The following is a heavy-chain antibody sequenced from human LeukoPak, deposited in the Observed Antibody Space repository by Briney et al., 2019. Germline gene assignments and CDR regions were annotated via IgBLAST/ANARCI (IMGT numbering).Heavy chain of an antibody. J-gene: IGHJ6*03. V-gene: IGHV3-23*01. CDR3: AKELDGSGSQPERYYYYYMDV. D-gene: IGHD3-10*01. CDR1: GFTFSSYA. CDR2: ISGSGGST. Sequence: GGSLRLSCAASGFTFSSYAMSWVRQAPGKGLEWVSDISGSGGSTYYADSVKGRFTIFRDNSKNTLYLQMNSLRAEDTAVYYCAKELDGSGSQPERYYYYYMDVWGKGTTVTVSS.